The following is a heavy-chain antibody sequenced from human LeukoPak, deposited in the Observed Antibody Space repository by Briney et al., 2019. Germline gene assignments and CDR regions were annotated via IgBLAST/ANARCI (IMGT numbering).Heavy chain of an antibody. CDR1: GYSTTSGYY. J-gene: IGHJ4*02. V-gene: IGHV4-38-2*02. CDR3: ARSITSGYYYFDY. Sequence: SETLSLTCIVSGYSTTSGYYWGWIRQPPGKGLEWIGIIYHSGSTYYNPSLKSRVSTSVDTSKNQFSLGLTSVTAADTAVYYCARSITSGYYYFDYWGQGTLVTVSS. D-gene: IGHD5-12*01. CDR2: IYHSGST.